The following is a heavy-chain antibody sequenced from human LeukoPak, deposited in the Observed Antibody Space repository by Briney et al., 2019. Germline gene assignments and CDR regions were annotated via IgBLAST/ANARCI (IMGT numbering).Heavy chain of an antibody. Sequence: SETLSLTCTVSGGSINSSSYYWGWIRQPPGKGLEWNGTIYYSGPTYYNPSLKSRVTIDTSKNQFSLRLSSVTAADTAVYYCARGSSGWYSHLGYWGQGTLVTVSS. J-gene: IGHJ4*02. CDR3: ARGSSGWYSHLGY. CDR1: GGSINSSSYY. CDR2: IYYSGPT. D-gene: IGHD6-19*01. V-gene: IGHV4-39*07.